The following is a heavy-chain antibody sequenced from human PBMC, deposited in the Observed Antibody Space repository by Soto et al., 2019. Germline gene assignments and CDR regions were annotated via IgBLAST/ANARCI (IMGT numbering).Heavy chain of an antibody. J-gene: IGHJ5*01. Sequence: GGSLRLSCVASGITFNPNAMIWVRQAPGKGLEWVSAIDGDGGDTFFADFVKGRFTMSRDNSKNTVYLHMRSLTAEDTALYYCARGRLAVGSDWFDSWGPGTLVTVYS. D-gene: IGHD1-26*01. V-gene: IGHV3-23*01. CDR3: ARGRLAVGSDWFDS. CDR1: GITFNPNA. CDR2: IDGDGGDT.